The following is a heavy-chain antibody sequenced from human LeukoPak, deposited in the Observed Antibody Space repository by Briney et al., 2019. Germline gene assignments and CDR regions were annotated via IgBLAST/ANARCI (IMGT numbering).Heavy chain of an antibody. J-gene: IGHJ3*02. CDR2: INRDGSST. Sequence: GSPRHSSAEPGVSFCTNWMHCGPHALGERGLWGSRINRDGSSTNSADSVKGRSTISRDNAKNTVFLQMNSLRAENTAVYCCARDYGNYRRGFDIWGQGTMVTVSS. CDR3: ARDYGNYRRGFDI. D-gene: IGHD4-17*01. CDR1: GVSFCTNW. V-gene: IGHV3-74*01.